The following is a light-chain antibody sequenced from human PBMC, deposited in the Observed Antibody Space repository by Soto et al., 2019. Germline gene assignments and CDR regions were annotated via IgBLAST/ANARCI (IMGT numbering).Light chain of an antibody. CDR2: KAS. Sequence: DIQMTQSPSNLSGSVGDRVTITCRASQTISSWLAWYQQKPGKAPKLLIYKASTLKSGVPSRFSGSGSGTEFTLTISILQPDDFATYYCQHYNSYSEAFGQGTKVDI. V-gene: IGKV1-5*03. CDR1: QTISSW. J-gene: IGKJ1*01. CDR3: QHYNSYSEA.